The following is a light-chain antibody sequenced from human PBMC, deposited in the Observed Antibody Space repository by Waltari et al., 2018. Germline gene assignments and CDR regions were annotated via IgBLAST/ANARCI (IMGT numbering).Light chain of an antibody. CDR2: DVS. Sequence: QSALTQPRSVSGSPGQAVTISCTGTSSAVGGYNYVSWYQPHPGKAPRLMIYDVSQRPSGVPDRLSCSKSGNTASLTISGLQAEDEADYYGCSYAGSYTWVFGTGAKVTVL. V-gene: IGLV2-11*01. CDR3: CSYAGSYTWV. CDR1: SSAVGGYNY. J-gene: IGLJ1*01.